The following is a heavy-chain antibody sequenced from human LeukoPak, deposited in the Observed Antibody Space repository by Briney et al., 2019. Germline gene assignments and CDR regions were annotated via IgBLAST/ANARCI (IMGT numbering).Heavy chain of an antibody. D-gene: IGHD3-10*01. J-gene: IGHJ4*02. Sequence: GGSLRLSCAASVFTFSSYAMHWVRQAPGKGLEWVAVISYDGSNKYYADSVKGRFTISRDNSKNTLYLQMNSLRAEDTAVYYCARRLWFGELPEDYWGQGTLVTVSS. V-gene: IGHV3-30-3*01. CDR1: VFTFSSYA. CDR3: ARRLWFGELPEDY. CDR2: ISYDGSNK.